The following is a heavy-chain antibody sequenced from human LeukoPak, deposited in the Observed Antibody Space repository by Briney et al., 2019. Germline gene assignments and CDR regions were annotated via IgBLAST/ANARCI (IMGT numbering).Heavy chain of an antibody. CDR1: GFTFSSYA. J-gene: IGHJ4*02. CDR2: ISGSGGST. V-gene: IGHV3-23*01. D-gene: IGHD3-3*01. CDR3: AKNRGYDFWSGYYDYFDY. Sequence: QTGGSLRLSCAASGFTFSSYAMSWVRQAPGKGLEWVSAISGSGGSTYYADSVKGRFTISRDNSKNTLYLQMNSLRAEDTAVYYCAKNRGYDFWSGYYDYFDYWGQGTLVTVSS.